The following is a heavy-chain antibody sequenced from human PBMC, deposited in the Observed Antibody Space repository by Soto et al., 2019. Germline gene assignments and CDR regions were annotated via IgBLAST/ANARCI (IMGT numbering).Heavy chain of an antibody. CDR1: GGTFSSYA. CDR2: IIPIFGTA. J-gene: IGHJ4*02. D-gene: IGHD2-15*01. V-gene: IGHV1-69*12. CDR3: ARESRYCSGGSCYFLPGIDY. Sequence: QVQLVQSGAEVKKPGSSVKVSCKASGGTFSSYAISWVRQAPGQGLEWMGGIIPIFGTASYAQKFQGRVTITADASTSTAYMELSSLRSEDTAVYYCARESRYCSGGSCYFLPGIDYWGQGTLVTVSS.